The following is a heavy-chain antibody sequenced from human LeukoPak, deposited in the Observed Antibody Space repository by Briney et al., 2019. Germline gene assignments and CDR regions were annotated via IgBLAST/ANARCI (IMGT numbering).Heavy chain of an antibody. CDR2: IRSKANSYAT. CDR1: GFTFSSYG. CDR3: TRHAPIPYCSSTSCYEGAFDI. D-gene: IGHD2-2*01. V-gene: IGHV3-73*01. J-gene: IGHJ3*02. Sequence: PGRSLRLSCAASGFTFSSYGMHWVRQASGKGLEWVGRIRSKANSYATAYAASVKGRFTISRDDSKNTAYLQMNSLKTEDTAVYYCTRHAPIPYCSSTSCYEGAFDIWGQGTMVTVSS.